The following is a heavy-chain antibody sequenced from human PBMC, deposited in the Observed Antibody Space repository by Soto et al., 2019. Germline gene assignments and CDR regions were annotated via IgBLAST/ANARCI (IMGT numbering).Heavy chain of an antibody. J-gene: IGHJ6*02. Sequence: SETLSLTCTVSGGSISSSSYYWGWIRQPPGKGLEWIGSIYYSGSTYYNPSLKSRVTISVDTSKNQFSLKLSSVTAADTAVYYCARRDGSSYGMDVWGQGTTVTVSS. D-gene: IGHD6-13*01. CDR2: IYYSGST. CDR1: GGSISSSSYY. CDR3: ARRDGSSYGMDV. V-gene: IGHV4-39*01.